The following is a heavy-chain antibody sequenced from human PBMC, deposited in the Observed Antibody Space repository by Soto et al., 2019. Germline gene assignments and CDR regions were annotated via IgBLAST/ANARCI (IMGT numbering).Heavy chain of an antibody. Sequence: LRLSCAASGFTFSSYWMSWVRQAPGKGLEWVANIKQDGSEKYYVDSVKGRFTISRDNAKNSLYLQMNSLRAEDTAVYYCARDSATSLNYFDYWGQGTLVTVSS. CDR2: IKQDGSEK. CDR3: ARDSATSLNYFDY. D-gene: IGHD1-26*01. CDR1: GFTFSSYW. J-gene: IGHJ4*02. V-gene: IGHV3-7*01.